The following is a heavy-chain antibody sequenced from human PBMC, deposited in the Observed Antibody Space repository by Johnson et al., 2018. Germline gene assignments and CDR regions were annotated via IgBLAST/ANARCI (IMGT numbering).Heavy chain of an antibody. CDR2: IRPYNGNT. CDR3: ARGNHYDRSGYHEYFQH. Sequence: QVQLVESGAEVKKPGASVKVSCKASGYRFASYGITWVRQAPGQGLEWMGRIRPYNGNTNYAQKFQGRVTMTTDTSASTAYLELRSLGSDDTAVYYCARGNHYDRSGYHEYFQHWGQGTLVTASS. D-gene: IGHD3-22*01. CDR1: GYRFASYG. V-gene: IGHV1-18*01. J-gene: IGHJ1*01.